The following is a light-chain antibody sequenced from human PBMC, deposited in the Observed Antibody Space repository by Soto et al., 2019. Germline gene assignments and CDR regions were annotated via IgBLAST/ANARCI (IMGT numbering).Light chain of an antibody. CDR2: GAS. V-gene: IGKV3-20*01. Sequence: EIVLTQSPGTLSLSPGERATLSCRASQSVSSSYLAWYQQEPGQAPRLLIYGASGRATGIPDRFSGSGSGTDFTLTISRLEPEDFAVYYCQQYGSSPRTFGGGTKVDIK. CDR3: QQYGSSPRT. J-gene: IGKJ4*01. CDR1: QSVSSSY.